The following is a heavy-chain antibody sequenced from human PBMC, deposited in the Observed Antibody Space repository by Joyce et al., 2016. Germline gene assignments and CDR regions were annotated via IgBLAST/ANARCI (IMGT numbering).Heavy chain of an antibody. V-gene: IGHV1-2*02. J-gene: IGHJ4*02. CDR1: GDTFTDYY. D-gene: IGHD2/OR15-2a*01. Sequence: QVQLVQSGPEVKKPGASVKVSCEASGDTFTDYYIHWVRQAPGQGLEWMGWINPSRGGTSYAQKFQGRVTMTRDTSISTAYMELRRLASDDTAVYFCARDGTSRRIMHYWGQGTLVTVSS. CDR2: INPSRGGT. CDR3: ARDGTSRRIMHY.